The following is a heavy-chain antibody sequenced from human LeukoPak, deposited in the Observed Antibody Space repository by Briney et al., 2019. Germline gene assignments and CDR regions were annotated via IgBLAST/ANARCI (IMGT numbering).Heavy chain of an antibody. V-gene: IGHV4-34*01. CDR1: GGSFSGYY. J-gene: IGHJ4*02. Sequence: SETLSLTSAVYGGSFSGYYWSWIRQPPGMGLEWIGEINHSGSTNYNPSLKSRVTISVDTSKNQFSLKLSSVTAADTAVYYCARDVSSWLDSWGQGTLVTVSS. CDR3: ARDVSSWLDS. D-gene: IGHD6-13*01. CDR2: INHSGST.